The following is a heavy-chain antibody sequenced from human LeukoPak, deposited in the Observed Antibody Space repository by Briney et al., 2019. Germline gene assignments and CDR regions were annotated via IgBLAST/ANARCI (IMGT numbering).Heavy chain of an antibody. CDR2: ISYDGSNK. V-gene: IGHV3-30-3*01. Sequence: QTGGSLRLSCAASGFTFSSYAMHWVRQAPGKGLEWVAVISYDGSNKYYADSVKGRFTISRDNSNNTLNLQMNSLRAEDTAVYYCARDIGGYSFGYSCDYWGQGTLVTVSS. J-gene: IGHJ4*02. D-gene: IGHD5-18*01. CDR1: GFTFSSYA. CDR3: ARDIGGYSFGYSCDY.